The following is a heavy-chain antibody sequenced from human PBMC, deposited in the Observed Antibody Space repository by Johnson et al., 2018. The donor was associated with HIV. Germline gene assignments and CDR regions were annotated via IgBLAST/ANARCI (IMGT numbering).Heavy chain of an antibody. V-gene: IGHV3-9*01. J-gene: IGHJ3*02. D-gene: IGHD5-12*01. CDR1: GFTFDDYA. Sequence: LVESGGGLVQPGRSLRLSCAASGFTFDDYAMHWVRQAPGKGLEWVSGISWNSGSIGYADSVKGRFTISRDNAKNSLYLQMNSLRAEDTALYYCAKEESGVNAFDIWGQGTMVTVSS. CDR2: ISWNSGSI. CDR3: AKEESGVNAFDI.